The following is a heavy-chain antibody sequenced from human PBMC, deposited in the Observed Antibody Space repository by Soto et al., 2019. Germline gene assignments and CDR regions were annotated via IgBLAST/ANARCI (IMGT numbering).Heavy chain of an antibody. CDR2: ISWNSGRI. CDR1: GFIFDDYD. Sequence: DVHLVESGGGLVQPGRSLTLSCAASGFIFDDYDMHWVRQRPGKGLEAVSGISWNSGRIEYAASVKGRFTISRDNAKNSLYLQMNSLRPEDTAFYYCARGLGGYGPGRLDSWGPGTLVTVSS. V-gene: IGHV3-9*01. J-gene: IGHJ4*02. D-gene: IGHD3-16*01. CDR3: ARGLGGYGPGRLDS.